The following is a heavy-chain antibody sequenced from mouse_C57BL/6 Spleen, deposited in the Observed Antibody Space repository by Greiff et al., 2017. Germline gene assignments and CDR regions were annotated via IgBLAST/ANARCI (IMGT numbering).Heavy chain of an antibody. CDR1: GYTFTDYE. J-gene: IGHJ3*01. Sequence: VQLQQSGAELVRPGASVTLSCKASGYTFTDYEMHWVKQTPVHGLEWIGAIDPETGGTAYNQKFKGKAILTADKSSSTAYMELRSLTSEDSAVYYCTWTAQATFAYWGQGTLVTVSA. CDR3: TWTAQATFAY. V-gene: IGHV1-15*01. D-gene: IGHD3-2*02. CDR2: IDPETGGT.